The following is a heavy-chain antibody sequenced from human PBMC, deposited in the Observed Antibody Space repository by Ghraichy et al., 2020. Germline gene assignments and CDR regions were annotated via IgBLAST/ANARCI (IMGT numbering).Heavy chain of an antibody. CDR3: ARGDLTILGRGFDP. CDR1: DGSFSGHY. V-gene: IGHV4-34*01. D-gene: IGHD3-3*01. Sequence: SQTLSLTCAVYDGSFSGHYWSWIRQPPGKGLEWIGEINHRGSTNYNPSLKSRVSILVDTSKNQFSLKLSSVTAADTAVYYCARGDLTILGRGFDPWGQGTLVTVSS. J-gene: IGHJ5*02. CDR2: INHRGST.